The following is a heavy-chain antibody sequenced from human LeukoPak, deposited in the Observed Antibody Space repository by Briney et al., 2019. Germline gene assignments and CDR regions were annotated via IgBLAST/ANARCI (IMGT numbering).Heavy chain of an antibody. CDR3: ARERELLWFGELSYYFDY. CDR2: INWNGGST. V-gene: IGHV3-20*04. Sequence: RPGGSLRLSCAASGFTFDDYGMSWVRQAPGKGLEWVSGINWNGGSTGYADSVKGRFTISRDNAKNSLYLQMNSLRAEDTALYYCARERELLWFGELSYYFDYWGQGTLVTVSS. J-gene: IGHJ4*02. CDR1: GFTFDDYG. D-gene: IGHD3-10*01.